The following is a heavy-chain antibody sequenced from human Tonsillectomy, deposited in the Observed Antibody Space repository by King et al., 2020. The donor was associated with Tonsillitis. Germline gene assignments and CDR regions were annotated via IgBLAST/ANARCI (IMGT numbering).Heavy chain of an antibody. CDR1: GGTFSNHA. V-gene: IGHV1-69*01. CDR2: IIASFGPA. J-gene: IGHJ4*02. CDR3: ARDIGDWGDY. Sequence: VQLVESGAEVKKPGSSVKVSCKTSGGTFSNHAFSWVRQAPGQGLEWMGGIIASFGPAIYAKNFQGRVTITVDASTSTTYMELSSLRSEDTAVYYCARDIGDWGDYWGQGTLVTVSS. D-gene: IGHD7-27*01.